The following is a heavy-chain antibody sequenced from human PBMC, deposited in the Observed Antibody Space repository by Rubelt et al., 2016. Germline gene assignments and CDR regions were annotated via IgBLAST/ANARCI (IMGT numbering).Heavy chain of an antibody. CDR2: IYSGGST. CDR3: AKAFCSSTSCYTGDY. J-gene: IGHJ4*02. Sequence: GKGLEWVSVIYSGGSTFYADSVKGRFTISRDNSKNTLYLQMNSLRAEDTAVYYCAKAFCSSTSCYTGDYWGQGSLVTVSS. V-gene: IGHV3-53*01. D-gene: IGHD2-2*01.